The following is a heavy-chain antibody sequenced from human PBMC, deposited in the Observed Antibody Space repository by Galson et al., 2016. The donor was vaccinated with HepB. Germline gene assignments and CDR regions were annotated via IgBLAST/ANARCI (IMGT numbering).Heavy chain of an antibody. CDR1: GFSFSKYG. V-gene: IGHV3-33*03. CDR2: IWYDESNV. Sequence: SLRLSCAVSGFSFSKYGMHWVRQAPGKGLEWVATIWYDESNVYYSDSVKGRFSISRDNAKNSLYLQMNSLRAADTAVYYCASAYYDSSGYWAPFDIGGQGTMVTVSS. J-gene: IGHJ3*02. CDR3: ASAYYDSSGYWAPFDI. D-gene: IGHD3-22*01.